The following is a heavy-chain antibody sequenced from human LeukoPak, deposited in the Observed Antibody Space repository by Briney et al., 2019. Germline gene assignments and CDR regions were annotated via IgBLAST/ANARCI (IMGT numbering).Heavy chain of an antibody. J-gene: IGHJ4*02. CDR2: IYYSGST. CDR1: GGSISSYY. D-gene: IGHD5-24*01. Sequence: PSETLSLTCTVSGGSISSYYWSWLRQPPGKGLEWIGYIYYSGSTNYNPSLKSRVTISVDTSKNQFSLKLSSVTAADTAVYYCAREIIWLQYNYFDYWGQGTLVTVSS. V-gene: IGHV4-59*01. CDR3: AREIIWLQYNYFDY.